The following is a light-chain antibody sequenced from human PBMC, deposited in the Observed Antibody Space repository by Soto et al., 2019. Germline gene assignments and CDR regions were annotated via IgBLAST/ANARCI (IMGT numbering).Light chain of an antibody. J-gene: IGKJ4*01. CDR3: QQYYSTPLT. V-gene: IGKV3-15*01. CDR1: QRVSSN. CDR2: GAS. Sequence: IVMTQSPATLSVSPGERATLSCRASQRVSSNLAWYQQKPDQAPRLLIYGASTRATGIPARFSGSGSGTDFTLTISSLQAEDVAVYYCQQYYSTPLTFGGGTKVDIK.